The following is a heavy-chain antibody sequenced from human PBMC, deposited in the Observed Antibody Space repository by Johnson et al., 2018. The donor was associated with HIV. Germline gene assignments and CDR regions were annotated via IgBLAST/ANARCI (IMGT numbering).Heavy chain of an antibody. CDR1: GFTFSSYA. D-gene: IGHD1-26*01. J-gene: IGHJ3*02. CDR3: ARDRGYSGSYFGAFDI. Sequence: QVQLVESGGDVVQPGRSLRLSCAASGFTFSSYAMHWVRQAPGKGLEWVAVISFDGGAIYYADSVEGRFHISRDNSKNTLYLQMNSLRAEDTAVYYWARDRGYSGSYFGAFDIWGQGTMVTVSS. CDR2: ISFDGGAI. V-gene: IGHV3-30-3*01.